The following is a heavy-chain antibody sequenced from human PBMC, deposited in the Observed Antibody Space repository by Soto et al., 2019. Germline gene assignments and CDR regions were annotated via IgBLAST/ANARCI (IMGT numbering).Heavy chain of an antibody. CDR2: ISYDEGNK. V-gene: IGHV3-30*18. CDR3: AKDLVVLVTPYYGMDV. CDR1: RFTFSSYA. Sequence: QVQLVESGGGVVQPGRSLRLSCAASRFTFSSYAMHWVRQAPGKGLEWVATISYDEGNKYYPDSLKGRFTISRDNSKTTLYLQMNSLRAEDTAVYYCAKDLVVLVTPYYGMDVWGQGTTVTVSS. J-gene: IGHJ6*02. D-gene: IGHD3-22*01.